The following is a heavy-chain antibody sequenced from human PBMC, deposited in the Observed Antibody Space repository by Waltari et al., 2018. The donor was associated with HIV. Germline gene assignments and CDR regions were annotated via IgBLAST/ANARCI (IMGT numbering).Heavy chain of an antibody. D-gene: IGHD4-17*01. V-gene: IGHV4-34*01. Sequence: QVPLQQWGLGLLKPSETLSRTCAVYGVSFSGYYWSWIRQPPGTGLERIGEINHNRVANYKPSRKNRVIMSVDTSKHQFSLKLFSVTAADTALYYCARGPRPSTVTAPGWYFDLWGRGTLVIVSS. J-gene: IGHJ2*01. CDR3: ARGPRPSTVTAPGWYFDL. CDR2: INHNRVA. CDR1: GVSFSGYY.